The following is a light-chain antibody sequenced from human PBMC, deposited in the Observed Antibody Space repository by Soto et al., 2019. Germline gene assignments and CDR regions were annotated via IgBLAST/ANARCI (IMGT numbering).Light chain of an antibody. CDR2: DVT. CDR3: NSYSSVVTVV. V-gene: IGLV2-14*03. Sequence: QAVLTQPASVSGSPGQSITISCTGTSSDIGGYNFVSWYQQHPGKAPKVLIYDVTNRPSGVSDRFSGSKSGNTASLTISGLQTDDEADYFCNSYSSVVTVVFGGGTKLTVL. CDR1: SSDIGGYNF. J-gene: IGLJ2*01.